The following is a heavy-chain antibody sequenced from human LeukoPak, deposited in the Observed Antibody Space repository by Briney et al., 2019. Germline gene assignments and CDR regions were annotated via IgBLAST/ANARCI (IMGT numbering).Heavy chain of an antibody. CDR3: AKAGTGGDCDY. J-gene: IGHJ4*02. CDR2: ISYDGSNK. CDR1: GFTFSSNG. Sequence: GGSLRLSCVASGFTFSSNGMHWVRQAPGKGLEWVAVISYDGSNKYYADSVKGRFTISRDNSKNTLYLQMNSLRAEDTAVYYCAKAGTGGDCDYWGQGTLVTVSS. D-gene: IGHD3-10*01. V-gene: IGHV3-30*18.